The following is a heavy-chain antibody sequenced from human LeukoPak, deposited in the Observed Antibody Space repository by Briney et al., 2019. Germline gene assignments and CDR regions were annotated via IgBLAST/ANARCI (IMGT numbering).Heavy chain of an antibody. CDR3: ARQLRIVVVPAATIIDY. V-gene: IGHV4-39*01. CDR1: GGSISSSSYY. J-gene: IGHJ4*02. Sequence: SETLSLTCTVSGGSISSSSYYWGWIRQPPGKGLEWIGSIYYSGSTYYNPSLKSRVTISVDTSKNQFSLKLSSVTAADTAVYYCARQLRIVVVPAATIIDYWGQGTLVTVSS. D-gene: IGHD2-2*01. CDR2: IYYSGST.